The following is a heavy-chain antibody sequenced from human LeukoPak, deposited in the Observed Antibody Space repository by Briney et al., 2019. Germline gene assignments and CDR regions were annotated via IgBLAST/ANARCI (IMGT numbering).Heavy chain of an antibody. CDR1: GGSISSYY. CDR3: ARVLRQLGLGYYYYYMDV. CDR2: IYYSGST. D-gene: IGHD6-13*01. J-gene: IGHJ6*03. Sequence: SETLSLTCTVSGGSISSYYWSWIRQPPGKGLEWIGYIYYSGSTNYNPSLKSRVTISVDTSKNQFSLKLSSVTAADTAVYYCARVLRQLGLGYYYYYMDVWGKGTTVTVSS. V-gene: IGHV4-59*01.